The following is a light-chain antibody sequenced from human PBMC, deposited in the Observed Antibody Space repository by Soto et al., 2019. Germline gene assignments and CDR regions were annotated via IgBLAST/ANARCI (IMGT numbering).Light chain of an antibody. CDR1: QSISSW. V-gene: IGKV1-5*03. CDR2: KAS. CDR3: QQYNSYWT. J-gene: IGKJ1*01. Sequence: DIQMTQSPSTLSASVGDRVTITCRASQSISSWLAWYQQKPGKAPKLLIYKASSLESGVPSRFSGSGSGTEFTLTISSLQPDDFATYDSQQYNSYWTFGQGTKVDI.